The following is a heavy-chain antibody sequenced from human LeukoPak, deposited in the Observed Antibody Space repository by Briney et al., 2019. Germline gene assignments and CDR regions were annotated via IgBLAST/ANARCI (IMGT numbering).Heavy chain of an antibody. D-gene: IGHD3-16*02. Sequence: KASETLSLTCTVSGGSISGSSYYWGWIRQPPGKGLEWIGEINHSGSTNYNPSLKSRVTISVDTSKNQFSLKLSSVTAADTAVYYCARQAYYDYVWGSYRPRGNWFDPWGQGTLVTVSS. CDR3: ARQAYYDYVWGSYRPRGNWFDP. CDR2: INHSGST. CDR1: GGSISGSSYY. V-gene: IGHV4-39*01. J-gene: IGHJ5*02.